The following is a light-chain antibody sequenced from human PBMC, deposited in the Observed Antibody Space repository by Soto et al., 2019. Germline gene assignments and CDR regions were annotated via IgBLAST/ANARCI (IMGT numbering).Light chain of an antibody. CDR1: QSISSY. CDR2: AAS. Sequence: DIQMTQSPSSLSASVGDRVTITCRASQSISSYLNWYQWKPGKAPKLLIYAASRLQSGVPSRFSGSGSGTDFTLTISSLQPEDFATYYCQQSLSTSWTFGQGTKVEIK. J-gene: IGKJ1*01. V-gene: IGKV1-39*01. CDR3: QQSLSTSWT.